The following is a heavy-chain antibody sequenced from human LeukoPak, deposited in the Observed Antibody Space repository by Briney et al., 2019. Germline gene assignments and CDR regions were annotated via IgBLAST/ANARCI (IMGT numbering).Heavy chain of an antibody. CDR3: ARGRGDYGDLVYDFDY. V-gene: IGHV4-34*01. J-gene: IGHJ4*02. Sequence: SEPLSLTCAVYGGSFRGYYWIWIGQPPGKGLEWIGEVNHRGSTNYNPTLKSRFTISVATPKNHFSLNLRSGTAPDTAVYYCARGRGDYGDLVYDFDYCGQRTLVTV. CDR2: VNHRGST. D-gene: IGHD4-17*01. CDR1: GGSFRGYY.